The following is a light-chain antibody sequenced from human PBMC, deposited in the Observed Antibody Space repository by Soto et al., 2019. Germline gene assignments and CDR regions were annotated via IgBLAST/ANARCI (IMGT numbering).Light chain of an antibody. CDR1: ASNIGSNF. Sequence: QSVLTQPPSASGPPGQRGTISCSGRASNIGSNFVSWYQVVPGTAPKLLIYTNSHRPSGVPDRFSGSRSGTSASLDISGLQSDDEADYFCATWDDNVKGPVFGGGTKLTV. V-gene: IGLV1-44*01. J-gene: IGLJ2*01. CDR2: TNS. CDR3: ATWDDNVKGPV.